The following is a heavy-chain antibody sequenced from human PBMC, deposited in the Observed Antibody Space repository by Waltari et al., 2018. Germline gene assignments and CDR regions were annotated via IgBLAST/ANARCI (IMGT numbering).Heavy chain of an antibody. V-gene: IGHV4-38-2*02. CDR1: GYSVTGGFY. J-gene: IGHJ4*02. CDR2: IYYSGTT. Sequence: QVQLQESGPGLVKPSETLSLTCSVSGYSVTGGFYWGWIRQAPGKGLEWIANIYYSGTTYYNPPLRRRVTISVDTSKNQFSLKLTSLTAADTAVYYCVRDRPTGEVDQWGPGTLVTVSS. D-gene: IGHD7-27*01. CDR3: VRDRPTGEVDQ.